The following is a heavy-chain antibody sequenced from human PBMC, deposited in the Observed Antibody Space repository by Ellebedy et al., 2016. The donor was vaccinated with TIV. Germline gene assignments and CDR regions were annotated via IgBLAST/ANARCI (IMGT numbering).Heavy chain of an antibody. Sequence: GESLKISCAASGFIFSSYGMHWVRQAPGKGLEWVALISYDGSDKRYADSVKGRFTISRDNSKNTLYLQMNSLRVEDTAVYYCASRPNGDYHFLDYWGQGTLVTVSS. D-gene: IGHD4-17*01. CDR2: ISYDGSDK. CDR3: ASRPNGDYHFLDY. J-gene: IGHJ4*02. V-gene: IGHV3-30*03. CDR1: GFIFSSYG.